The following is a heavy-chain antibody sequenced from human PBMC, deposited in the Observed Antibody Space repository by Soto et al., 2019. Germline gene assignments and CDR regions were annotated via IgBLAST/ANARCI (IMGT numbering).Heavy chain of an antibody. J-gene: IGHJ6*02. D-gene: IGHD4-4*01. CDR2: IWYDGSNK. CDR1: GVTLSSDA. CDR3: ASLDDYSNSWYYYGMDV. V-gene: IGHV3-33*01. Sequence: GRALSPSCAASGVTLSSDAMLLVRQATGKGLEWVAVIWYDGSNKYYADSVKGRFTISRDNSKNTLYLQMNSLRAEDTAVYYCASLDDYSNSWYYYGMDVWGQGT.